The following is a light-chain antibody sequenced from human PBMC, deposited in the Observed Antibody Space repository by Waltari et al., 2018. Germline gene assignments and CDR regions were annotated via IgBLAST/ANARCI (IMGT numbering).Light chain of an antibody. CDR1: PSNTGAGYD. J-gene: IGLJ3*02. CDR3: QSYDKTLSAWV. CDR2: AKN. V-gene: IGLV1-40*01. Sequence: QSVLTQPPSVSGAPGQRVTVSCTESPSNTGAGYDVQWYQQFPGGAPKLVIYAKNTRPAGGPVRFAATKSGSSASLAITGLQAEDEADYYCQSYDKTLSAWVFGGGTRLTVL.